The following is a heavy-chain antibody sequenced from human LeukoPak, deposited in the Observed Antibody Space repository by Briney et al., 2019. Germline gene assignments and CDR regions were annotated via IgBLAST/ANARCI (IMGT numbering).Heavy chain of an antibody. D-gene: IGHD3-3*01. CDR2: IVVGSGNT. J-gene: IGHJ6*03. V-gene: IGHV1-58*02. CDR1: GFTFSASA. CDR3: ARVAIGGWDYYYMDV. Sequence: SVKVSCKTSGFTFSASAIQWVRQARGQRLEWIGWIVVGSGNTNYAPKFQERVTITTDMSTSTAYMELSSLRSEDTAVYYCARVAIGGWDYYYMDVWGKGTTVTVSS.